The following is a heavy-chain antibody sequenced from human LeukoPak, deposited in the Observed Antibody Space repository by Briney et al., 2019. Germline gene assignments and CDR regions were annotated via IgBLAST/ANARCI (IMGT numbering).Heavy chain of an antibody. CDR3: ARVPFEYSSSAGVYYYYMDV. CDR2: IYYSGST. J-gene: IGHJ6*03. V-gene: IGHV4-59*01. Sequence: PSETLSLTCTVSGGSISSYYWSWIRQPPGKGLEWIGYIYYSGSTNYNPSLKSRVTISVDTSKNQFSLKLSSVTAADTAVYYCARVPFEYSSSAGVYYYYMDVWGKGTTVTVSS. CDR1: GGSISSYY. D-gene: IGHD6-6*01.